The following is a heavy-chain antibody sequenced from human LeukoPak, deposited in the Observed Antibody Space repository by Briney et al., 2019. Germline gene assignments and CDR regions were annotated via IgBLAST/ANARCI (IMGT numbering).Heavy chain of an antibody. Sequence: GGSLRLSCEGSGFTFSGNSMNRVRQAPGRGLEWVSHISASSTIIHYADSVKGRVTISRDNAKNSVFLQMNRLRVEDTAVYYCTTSRHSSSWYYNDYWGQGILVTVS. J-gene: IGHJ4*02. V-gene: IGHV3-48*01. CDR1: GFTFSGNS. D-gene: IGHD6-13*01. CDR3: TTSRHSSSWYYNDY. CDR2: ISASSTII.